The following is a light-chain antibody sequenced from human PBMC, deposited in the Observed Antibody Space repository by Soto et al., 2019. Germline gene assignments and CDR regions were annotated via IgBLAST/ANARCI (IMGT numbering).Light chain of an antibody. CDR3: SSYAGTTTWV. V-gene: IGLV2-8*01. Sequence: QSALTQPPSASGSPGQSVTISCTGTSSDVGGYNYVSWYQQHPGKAPKLMIYEVSNRPSGVSNRFSGSKSGNTASLTISGLQAEDEADYYCSSYAGTTTWVFGGGTKLTVL. CDR2: EVS. J-gene: IGLJ3*02. CDR1: SSDVGGYNY.